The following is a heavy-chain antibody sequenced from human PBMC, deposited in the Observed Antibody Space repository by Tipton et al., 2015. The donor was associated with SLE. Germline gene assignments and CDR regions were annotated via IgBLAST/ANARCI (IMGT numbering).Heavy chain of an antibody. CDR2: IYYSGST. J-gene: IGHJ3*02. CDR3: ARDPYYYDSSEGLAFDI. Sequence: TLSLTCTVSGVSISTYHWSWIRQPPGKGLEWIGSIYYSGSTNYNPSLKSRVTISVDTSKNQFSLKLSSVTAADTAVYYCARDPYYYDSSEGLAFDIWGPGTMVTVS. CDR1: GVSISTYH. D-gene: IGHD3-22*01. V-gene: IGHV4-59*12.